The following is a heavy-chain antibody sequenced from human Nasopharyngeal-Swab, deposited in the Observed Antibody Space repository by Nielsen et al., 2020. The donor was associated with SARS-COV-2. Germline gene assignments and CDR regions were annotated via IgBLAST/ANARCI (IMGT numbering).Heavy chain of an antibody. J-gene: IGHJ4*02. CDR3: ARVGASGYYFDDY. V-gene: IGHV4-34*01. CDR1: GGSFNGYY. CDR2: INHSGST. D-gene: IGHD3-22*01. Sequence: SETLSLTCAVYGGSFNGYYWSWIRQPPGKGLEWIGEINHSGSTNYNPSLESRVTISVDTSKNQFSLKLSSVTAADTAVYYCARVGASGYYFDDYWGQGTLVTVSS.